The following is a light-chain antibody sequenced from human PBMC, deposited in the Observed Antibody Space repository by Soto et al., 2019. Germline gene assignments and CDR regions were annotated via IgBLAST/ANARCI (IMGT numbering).Light chain of an antibody. J-gene: IGKJ4*01. CDR3: HQRSDWPST. CDR2: DAS. V-gene: IGKV3-11*01. Sequence: DIVLTQSPATLSLSPGDRATLSCRASQSVSTCLAWYQQKPGQAPRLLIYDASTRAAGIPARFSGSGSGTDFSLTITSLEPEDFAVYYCHQRSDWPSTFGGGTKVEIK. CDR1: QSVSTC.